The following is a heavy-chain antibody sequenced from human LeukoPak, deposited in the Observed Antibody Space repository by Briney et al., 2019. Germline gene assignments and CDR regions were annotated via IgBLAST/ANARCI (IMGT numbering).Heavy chain of an antibody. CDR1: GGSIRDSY. Sequence: SETLSLTCTVSGGSIRDSYWSWVRHSAGTGMQWIGRIHGIGSTNYNPSLKSRVIMSLDTSKNQFSLRLSAVTAADTATYYCARIFDRDIWGQGTLVTV. V-gene: IGHV4-4*07. D-gene: IGHD3-22*01. CDR3: ARIFDRDI. J-gene: IGHJ3*02. CDR2: IHGIGST.